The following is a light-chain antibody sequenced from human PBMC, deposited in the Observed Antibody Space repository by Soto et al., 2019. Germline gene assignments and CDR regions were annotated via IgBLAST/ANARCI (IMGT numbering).Light chain of an antibody. V-gene: IGKV1-27*01. CDR3: QKYNSATWT. CDR1: QGISNY. J-gene: IGKJ1*01. CDR2: AAS. Sequence: DIRMTQSPSSQSASVGDRVTITCRASQGISNYLVWYQQRPGKVPKLLIYAASTLQSGVPSRFSGSGSGTDFTLTISSLQPEYVATYYCQKYNSATWTFGQGTKVEIK.